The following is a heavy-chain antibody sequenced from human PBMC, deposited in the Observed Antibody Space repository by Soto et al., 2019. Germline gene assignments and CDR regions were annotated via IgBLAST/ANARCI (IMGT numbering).Heavy chain of an antibody. D-gene: IGHD3-3*01. Sequence: PSETLSLTCTVSGGSISSGDYYWGWIRQPPGKGLEWIGYIYYSGSTYYNPSLKSRVTISVDTSKNQFSLKLSSVTAADTAVYYCARDFSDRNDFGSYYYYYGMDVWAQGTTVTVSS. CDR2: IYYSGST. CDR1: GGSISSGDYY. J-gene: IGHJ6*02. CDR3: ARDFSDRNDFGSYYYYYGMDV. V-gene: IGHV4-30-4*01.